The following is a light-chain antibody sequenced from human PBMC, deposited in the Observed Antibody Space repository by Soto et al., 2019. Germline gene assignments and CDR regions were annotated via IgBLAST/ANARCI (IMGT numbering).Light chain of an antibody. CDR1: QGISSS. J-gene: IGKJ1*01. CDR2: AAS. V-gene: IGKV1-9*01. CDR3: QQYQTYSWA. Sequence: IQLTQSPSSLSASVGDRFTITCRASQGISSSLAWYQQKPGKAPKLLIFAASTLQSGVPSRFSGSGSGTRFTLTISSLQPDDFATYYCQQYQTYSWAFGQGTKVDIK.